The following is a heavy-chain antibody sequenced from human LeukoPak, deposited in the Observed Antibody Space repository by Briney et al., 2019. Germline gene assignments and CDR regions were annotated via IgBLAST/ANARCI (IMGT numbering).Heavy chain of an antibody. J-gene: IGHJ4*02. Sequence: SVKVSCKASGGTFISYAISWVRQAPGQGLEWMGRIIPILGIANYAQKFQGRVTITADKSTSTAYMELSSLRSEDTAVYYCAKDKERGYSYGYPFDYWGQGTLVTVSS. CDR3: AKDKERGYSYGYPFDY. D-gene: IGHD5-18*01. CDR1: GGTFISYA. V-gene: IGHV1-69*04. CDR2: IIPILGIA.